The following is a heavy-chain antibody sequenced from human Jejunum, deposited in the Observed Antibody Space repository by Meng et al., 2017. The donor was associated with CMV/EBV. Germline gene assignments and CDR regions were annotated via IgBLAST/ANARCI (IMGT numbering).Heavy chain of an antibody. CDR2: IHPYDSDT. CDR3: ARGGTYDVWSTYLTFPFEY. V-gene: IGHV5-51*01. D-gene: IGHD3-3*01. Sequence: TNYWIGWVRQRPGKGLGWMGSIHPYDSDTRYSPSFKGQVTISVDRSITTAYLQWRSLKASDTAMYYCARGGTYDVWSTYLTFPFEYWGQGTLVTVSS. CDR1: TNYW. J-gene: IGHJ4*02.